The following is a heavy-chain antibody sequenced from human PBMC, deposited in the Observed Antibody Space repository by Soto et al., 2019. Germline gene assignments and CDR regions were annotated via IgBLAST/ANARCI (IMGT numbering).Heavy chain of an antibody. CDR2: IYNSGST. CDR1: GGSFSGYY. CDR3: PRGRKGGGSDYYYHYGMDV. V-gene: IGHV4-34*01. Sequence: PSETLSLTCSVYGGSFSGYYWSWIRQPPGTGMEWIGEIYNSGSTNYNPSLKSRVTISVLTSTNPFSLRPSSVTAADTAVYYCPRGRKGGGSDYYYHYGMDVWGKGTTVTVSS. D-gene: IGHD1-26*01. J-gene: IGHJ6*04.